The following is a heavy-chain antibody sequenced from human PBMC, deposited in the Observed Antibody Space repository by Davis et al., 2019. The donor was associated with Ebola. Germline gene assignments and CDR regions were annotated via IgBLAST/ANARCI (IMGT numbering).Heavy chain of an antibody. Sequence: GESLKISCAASGFTFSDYEFNWVRQAPGKGLEWVSYISSSCSNIYYADSVKGRFTISRDNAKKSLYLQMTSLRAEDTAVYYCASHSGWRNDYWGQGTLVTVSS. V-gene: IGHV3-48*03. CDR1: GFTFSDYE. D-gene: IGHD6-19*01. CDR3: ASHSGWRNDY. J-gene: IGHJ4*02. CDR2: ISSSCSNI.